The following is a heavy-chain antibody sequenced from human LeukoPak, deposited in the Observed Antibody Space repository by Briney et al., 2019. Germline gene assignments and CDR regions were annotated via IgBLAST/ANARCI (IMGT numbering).Heavy chain of an antibody. V-gene: IGHV1-3*01. J-gene: IGHJ4*02. CDR1: GYTFTSYA. CDR3: AREMRIAAAFDY. D-gene: IGHD6-13*01. Sequence: ASVKVSCKASGYTFTSYAMHWVRQAPGQRLEWMGWINAGNGNTKYSQKFQGRVTITRDTSASTAYMELSSLRSEDTAVYYCAREMRIAAAFDYWGQGTLVTVSS. CDR2: INAGNGNT.